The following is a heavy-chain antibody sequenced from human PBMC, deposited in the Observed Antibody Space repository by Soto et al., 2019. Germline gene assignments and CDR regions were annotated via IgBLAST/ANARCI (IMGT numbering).Heavy chain of an antibody. V-gene: IGHV3-66*01. CDR1: GFTVSSNY. Sequence: EVQLVESGGGLVQPGGSLRLSCAASGFTVSSNYMSWVRQAPGKGLEWVSVIYSGGSTYYADSVKGRFTISRDNSKNTLYLQMNSLRAEDTAVYYCARSGGGSWYLPDYYYGMDVWGQGTTFTVSS. CDR3: ARSGGGSWYLPDYYYGMDV. CDR2: IYSGGST. J-gene: IGHJ6*02. D-gene: IGHD6-13*01.